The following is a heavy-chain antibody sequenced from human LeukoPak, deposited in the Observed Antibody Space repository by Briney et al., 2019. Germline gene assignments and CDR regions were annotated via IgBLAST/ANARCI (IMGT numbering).Heavy chain of an antibody. D-gene: IGHD1-26*01. CDR3: ARDVGATPFDY. V-gene: IGHV1-46*01. CDR1: GYTFISYY. J-gene: IGHJ4*02. CDR2: INPSGGST. Sequence: ASVKVSCKASGYTFISYYMHWVRQAPGQGLEWMGIINPSGGSTSYAQKFQGRVTMTRDTSTSTVYMELSSLRSEDTAVYYCARDVGATPFDYWGQGTLVTVSS.